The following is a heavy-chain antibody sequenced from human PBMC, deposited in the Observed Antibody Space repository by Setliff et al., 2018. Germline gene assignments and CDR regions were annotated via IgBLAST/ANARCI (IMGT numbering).Heavy chain of an antibody. V-gene: IGHV5-51*01. CDR1: GYSFTSYS. CDR2: IYAGDSAT. Sequence: PGESLKISCKASGYSFTSYSIGWVRQMPGKGLEWMGIIYAGDSATRYSPSFQGQVTISADKSISTAYLQWSSLKASDTAMYYCARPRYSSTWYEVGPLTDDAFDIWGQGTMVTVSS. D-gene: IGHD6-13*01. CDR3: ARPRYSSTWYEVGPLTDDAFDI. J-gene: IGHJ3*02.